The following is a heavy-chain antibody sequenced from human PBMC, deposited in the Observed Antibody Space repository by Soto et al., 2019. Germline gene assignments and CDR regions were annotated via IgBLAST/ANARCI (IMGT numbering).Heavy chain of an antibody. J-gene: IGHJ4*02. V-gene: IGHV4-59*08. CDR3: ARQQGFLEWFLDY. CDR1: CGSISSYY. CDR2: IYYSGST. D-gene: IGHD3-3*01. Sequence: SETLSLTCTVSCGSISSYYWSWIRQPPGKGLEWIGYIYYSGSTNYNPSLKSRVTISVDTSKNQFSLKLSSVTAADTAVYYCARQQGFLEWFLDYWGQGTLVTVS.